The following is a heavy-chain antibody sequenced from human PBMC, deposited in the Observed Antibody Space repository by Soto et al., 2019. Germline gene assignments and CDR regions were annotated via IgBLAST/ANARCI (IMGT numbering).Heavy chain of an antibody. CDR1: GFTFSSYS. CDR3: ARVGGITMVRGVIITGGNYFDY. CDR2: ISSSSSYI. J-gene: IGHJ4*02. Sequence: EVQLVESGGGLVKPGGSLRLSCAASGFTFSSYSMNWVRQAPGKGLEWVSSISSSSSYIYYADSVKGRFTISRDNAKNSLYLQRNSLRAEATAVYYCARVGGITMVRGVIITGGNYFDYWGQGTLVTVSS. D-gene: IGHD3-10*01. V-gene: IGHV3-21*01.